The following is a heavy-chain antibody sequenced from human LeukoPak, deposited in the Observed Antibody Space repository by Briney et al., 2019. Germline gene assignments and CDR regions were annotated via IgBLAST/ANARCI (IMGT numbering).Heavy chain of an antibody. V-gene: IGHV3-30*03. CDR1: GFTFTHYA. CDR2: IFYDGTIQ. CDR3: VRDRSDSSNWYRIFDAFDF. J-gene: IGHJ3*01. D-gene: IGHD6-13*01. Sequence: PGGSLRLSCAASGFTFTHYAMHWVRQTPGKGLEWVAVIFYDGTIQYYSDSVRGRLIVSRDNPKNTLYLQMNSLRAEDTAVYYCVRDRSDSSNWYRIFDAFDFWGHGTMVTVSS.